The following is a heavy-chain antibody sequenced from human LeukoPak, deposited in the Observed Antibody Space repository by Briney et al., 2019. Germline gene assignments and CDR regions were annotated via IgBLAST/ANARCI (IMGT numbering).Heavy chain of an antibody. V-gene: IGHV1-2*02. CDR3: ARDDRSSSGPSFDY. J-gene: IGHJ4*02. CDR1: GYTFTGYY. Sequence: GASVKVSCKASGYTFTGYYMHWVRQAPGQGLEWMGWINPNSGGTNYAQKFLGRITMTRDTSISTAYMELNSLRSDDTAVYYCARDDRSSSGPSFDYWGQGTLVTVSS. CDR2: INPNSGGT. D-gene: IGHD6-6*01.